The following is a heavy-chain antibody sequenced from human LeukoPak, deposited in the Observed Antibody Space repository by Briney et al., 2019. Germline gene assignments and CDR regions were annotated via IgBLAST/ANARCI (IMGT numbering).Heavy chain of an antibody. D-gene: IGHD6-19*01. CDR1: GYSFSDYY. Sequence: ASVKVSCKASGYSFSDYYIHWVRQDPGQGFEWMGWINPKSGATNYAQKFQGRVTMTRDTSISTAYMELSRLRSDDTAVYYCARDCGDTAGDEQWLEGYYYYYYMDVWGKGTTVTISS. V-gene: IGHV1-2*02. J-gene: IGHJ6*03. CDR3: ARDCGDTAGDEQWLEGYYYYYYMDV. CDR2: INPKSGAT.